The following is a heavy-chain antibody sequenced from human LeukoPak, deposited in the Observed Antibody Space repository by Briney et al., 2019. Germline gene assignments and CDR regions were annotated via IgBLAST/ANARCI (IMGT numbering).Heavy chain of an antibody. CDR3: TTDPSTYYYVTSGRKLDY. Sequence: GGSLRLSCATSGFTFSNYWMSWVRQAPGKGLEWVGRIKSKTDGGTTDYAAPVKGRFTISRDHSKNTLYLQMNSLKTEDTAVYYCTTDPSTYYYVTSGRKLDYWGQGTLVTVSS. J-gene: IGHJ4*02. D-gene: IGHD3-22*01. CDR1: GFTFSNYW. CDR2: IKSKTDGGTT. V-gene: IGHV3-15*01.